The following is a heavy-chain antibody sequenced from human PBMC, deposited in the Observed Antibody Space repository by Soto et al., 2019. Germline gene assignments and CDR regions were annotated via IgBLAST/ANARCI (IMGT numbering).Heavy chain of an antibody. CDR1: GYTFTGYD. V-gene: IGHV1-8*01. CDR3: ANTATYYDILTGYPLGMDV. J-gene: IGHJ6*02. CDR2: MNPNNGNT. Sequence: VASVKVSCKASGYTFTGYDINWVRQATGQGLEWMGWMNPNNGNTGYAQKFQGRVTMTRNTSISTAYMELSSLRSEDTAVYYCANTATYYDILTGYPLGMDVWGQGTTVTVSS. D-gene: IGHD3-9*01.